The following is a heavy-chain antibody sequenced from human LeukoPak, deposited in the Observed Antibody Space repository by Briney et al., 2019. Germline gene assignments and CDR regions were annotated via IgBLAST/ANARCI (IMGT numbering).Heavy chain of an antibody. Sequence: GGTLRLSCAASGFTFSSYGMHWVRQAPGKGLEWVAFIRYDGSNKYYADSVKGRFTISRDNSKNTLYLQMNSLRAEDTAVYYCAKVGVVPAATGIYYFDYWGQGTLVTVSS. CDR1: GFTFSSYG. V-gene: IGHV3-30*02. CDR3: AKVGVVPAATGIYYFDY. CDR2: IRYDGSNK. D-gene: IGHD2-2*01. J-gene: IGHJ4*02.